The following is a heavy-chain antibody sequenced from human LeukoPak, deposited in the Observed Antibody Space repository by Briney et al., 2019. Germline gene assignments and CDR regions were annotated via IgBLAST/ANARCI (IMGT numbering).Heavy chain of an antibody. CDR1: GFTVSSNY. V-gene: IGHV3-53*05. J-gene: IGHJ4*02. CDR3: ARDDPWDHYFDY. D-gene: IGHD1-26*01. Sequence: GGSLRLSCAASGFTVSSNYMSWVRQAPGKGLEWVSVIYSGGRTYYADSVKGRFTISRDNSKNTLYLQMNSLRAEDTAVYYCARDDPWDHYFDYWGQGTLVTVSS. CDR2: IYSGGRT.